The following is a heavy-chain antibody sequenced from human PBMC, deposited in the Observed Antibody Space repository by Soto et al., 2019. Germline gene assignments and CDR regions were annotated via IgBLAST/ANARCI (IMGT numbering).Heavy chain of an antibody. CDR3: ARRYGSAFDI. V-gene: IGHV4-59*01. Sequence: QVQLQESGPGLVKPSETLSLTCTVSGGSISSYYWSWIRQPPGKGLEWIGYIYYSGSTNYNPSLTSRVTISVETSKYQFSLKLSSVTAADTAVYYCARRYGSAFDIWGQGTMVTVSS. CDR2: IYYSGST. J-gene: IGHJ3*02. CDR1: GGSISSYY. D-gene: IGHD3-10*01.